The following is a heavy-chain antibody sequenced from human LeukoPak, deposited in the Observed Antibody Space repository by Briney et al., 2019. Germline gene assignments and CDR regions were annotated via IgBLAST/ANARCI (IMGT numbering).Heavy chain of an antibody. CDR2: IYYSGST. CDR3: ARETSQKGAHYMDV. V-gene: IGHV4-59*01. CDR1: GDSISSYY. D-gene: IGHD3-16*01. Sequence: SETLSLTCTVSGDSISSYYWIWIRQPPGKGLEWIGYIYYSGSTNYNPSLKSRVTISVDTSKNQFSLKLSSVTAADTAVYYCARETSQKGAHYMDVWGKGTTVTISS. J-gene: IGHJ6*03.